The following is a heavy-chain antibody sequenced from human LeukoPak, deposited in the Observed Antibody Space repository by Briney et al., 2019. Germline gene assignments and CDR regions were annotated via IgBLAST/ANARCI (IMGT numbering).Heavy chain of an antibody. CDR2: IKQDGSEK. D-gene: IGHD2-2*02. CDR3: ARYHIVVVPAAILPRFDP. V-gene: IGHV3-7*01. CDR1: GFTFSSYW. Sequence: GGSLRLSCAASGFTFSSYWMSWVRQAPGKGLEWVANIKQDGSEKYYVDSVKGRFTISRDNAKNSLYLQMNSLRAEDTAVYYCARYHIVVVPAAILPRFDPWGQGTLVTVSS. J-gene: IGHJ5*02.